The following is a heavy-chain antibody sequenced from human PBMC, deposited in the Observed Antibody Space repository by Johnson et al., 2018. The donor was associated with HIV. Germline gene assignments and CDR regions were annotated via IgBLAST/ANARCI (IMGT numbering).Heavy chain of an antibody. D-gene: IGHD1-26*01. CDR3: ARARGSYDWGGWHDAFDI. J-gene: IGHJ3*02. Sequence: VQLVESGGGSIQPGGSLRLSCAASGFTVSSNYMSWVRQAPGKGLEWVAVISYDGSNKYYADSVKGRFTISRDNSKNTLYLQMNSLRAGDTAVYYCARARGSYDWGGWHDAFDIWGQGTMVTVSS. V-gene: IGHV3-30-3*01. CDR2: ISYDGSNK. CDR1: GFTVSSNY.